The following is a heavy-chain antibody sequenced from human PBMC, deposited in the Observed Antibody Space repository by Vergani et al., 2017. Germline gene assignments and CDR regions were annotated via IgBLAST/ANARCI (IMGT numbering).Heavy chain of an antibody. Sequence: QVQLVQSGAEVKKPGSSVKVSCKASGGTFSSYAISWVRQAPGQGLEWMGGIIPIFGTANYAQKFQGRVTITADTSTDTAYMALISLRSEDTAVYYCATPGYCSSTSCYSSSVAFDIWGQGTMVTVSS. CDR3: ATPGYCSSTSCYSSSVAFDI. D-gene: IGHD2-2*01. V-gene: IGHV1-69*14. CDR1: GGTFSSYA. J-gene: IGHJ3*02. CDR2: IIPIFGTA.